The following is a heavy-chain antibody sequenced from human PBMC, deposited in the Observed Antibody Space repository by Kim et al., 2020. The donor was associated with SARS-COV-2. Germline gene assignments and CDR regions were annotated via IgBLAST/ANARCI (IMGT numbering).Heavy chain of an antibody. V-gene: IGHV4-34*01. CDR2: INHSGST. J-gene: IGHJ2*01. CDR1: GGSFSGYY. CDR3: AIGGYSGYDPAFDL. Sequence: SETLSLTCAVYGGSFSGYYWSWIRQPPGKGLEWIGEINHSGSTNYNPSLKSRVTISVYTSKNQFSLKLSSVTAADTAVYYCAIGGYSGYDPAFDLWGRGTLVTVSS. D-gene: IGHD5-12*01.